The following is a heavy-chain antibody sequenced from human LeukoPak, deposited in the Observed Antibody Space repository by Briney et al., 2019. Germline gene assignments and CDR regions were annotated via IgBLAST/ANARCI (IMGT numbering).Heavy chain of an antibody. Sequence: GGSLRLSCAASGFTFSSYGMSWVRQAPGKGLEWVSVISGSGGSTYYADSVKGRFTISRDNSKNTLYLQMNSLRAEDTAVYYCARDVGYIVATPKGWFDPWGQGTLVTVSS. CDR1: GFTFSSYG. V-gene: IGHV3-23*01. CDR2: ISGSGGST. CDR3: ARDVGYIVATPKGWFDP. J-gene: IGHJ5*02. D-gene: IGHD5-12*01.